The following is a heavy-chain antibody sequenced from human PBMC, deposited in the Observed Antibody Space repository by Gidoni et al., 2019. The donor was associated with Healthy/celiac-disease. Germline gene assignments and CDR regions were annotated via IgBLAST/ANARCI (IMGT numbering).Heavy chain of an antibody. J-gene: IGHJ3*02. CDR2: IGTAGDT. D-gene: IGHD2-15*01. CDR3: ARTRGYDAFDI. Sequence: EVQLVESGGGLVQPGGSLRLSCAASGFTFSSYDMHWVRQATGKGLEWVSAIGTAGDTYYPGSVKGRFTISRENAKNSLYLQMNSLRAGDTAVYYCARTRGYDAFDIWGQGTMVTVSS. CDR1: GFTFSSYD. V-gene: IGHV3-13*01.